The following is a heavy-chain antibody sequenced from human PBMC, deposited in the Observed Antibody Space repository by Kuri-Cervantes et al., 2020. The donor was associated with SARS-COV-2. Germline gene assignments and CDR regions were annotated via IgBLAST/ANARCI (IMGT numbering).Heavy chain of an antibody. J-gene: IGHJ3*02. V-gene: IGHV1-2*04. CDR3: VRSTPFRRLVVIFQGGAFDI. Sequence: ASVKVSCKASGYTFTGYYMHWVRQAPGQGLEWMGWINPNSGGTNYAQKFQGWVTMTRDTSISTVYMELSRLRSDDTAVYYCVRSTPFRRLVVIFQGGAFDIWGQGTMVTVSS. CDR2: INPNSGGT. D-gene: IGHD3-22*01. CDR1: GYTFTGYY.